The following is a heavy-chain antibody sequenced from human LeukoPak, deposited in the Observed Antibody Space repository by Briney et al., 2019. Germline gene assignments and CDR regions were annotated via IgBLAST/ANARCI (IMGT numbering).Heavy chain of an antibody. D-gene: IGHD1-26*01. CDR2: IYPGDSDT. V-gene: IGHV5-51*01. CDR3: ARLTNLYSGSHWY. Sequence: GESLKISCKGSGYSFTSYWIAWVRQMPGKGLEWMGIIYPGDSDTRYSPSFQGQVTISADKFISTAYLQWSRLKASDTAMYYCARLTNLYSGSHWYWGQGTLVTVSS. J-gene: IGHJ4*02. CDR1: GYSFTSYW.